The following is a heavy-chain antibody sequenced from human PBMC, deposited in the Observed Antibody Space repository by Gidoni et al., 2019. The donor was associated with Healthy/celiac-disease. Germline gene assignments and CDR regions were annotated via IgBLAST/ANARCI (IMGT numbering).Heavy chain of an antibody. Sequence: QITLKESGPTLVKPTQTLTLTCTFSGFSLSTSGVGVGWIRQPPGKALEWLALIYWNDDKRYSPSLKSRLTITKDTSKNQVVLTMTNMDPVDTATYYCAHSGEWELIAGIFLGVAFDIWGQGTMVTVSS. J-gene: IGHJ3*02. CDR3: AHSGEWELIAGIFLGVAFDI. CDR1: GFSLSTSGVG. CDR2: IYWNDDK. D-gene: IGHD1-26*01. V-gene: IGHV2-5*01.